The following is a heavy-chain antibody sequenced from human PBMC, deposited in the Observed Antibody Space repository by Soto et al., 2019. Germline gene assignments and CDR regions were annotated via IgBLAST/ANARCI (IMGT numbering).Heavy chain of an antibody. CDR2: INAGNGNT. Sequence: ASVKVSCKASGYTFTSYAMHWVRQAPGQRLEWMGWINAGNGNTKYSRKFQGRVTITRDTSASTAYMELSSLRSEDTAVYYCARVENSFEYFYWGQGTLVTVSS. CDR1: GYTFTSYA. D-gene: IGHD3-3*01. V-gene: IGHV1-3*01. J-gene: IGHJ4*02. CDR3: ARVENSFEYFY.